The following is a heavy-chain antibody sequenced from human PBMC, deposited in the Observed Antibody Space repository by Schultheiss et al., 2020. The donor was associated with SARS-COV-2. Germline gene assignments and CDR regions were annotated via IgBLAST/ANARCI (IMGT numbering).Heavy chain of an antibody. CDR1: GFTFSSYG. Sequence: GGSLRLSCAASGFTFSSYGMHWVRQAPGKGLEWVAVISYDGSNKYYADSVKGRFTISRDNAKNSLYLQMNSLRAEDTALYYCARGFTRFGEFPKDWGQGTLVTVSS. CDR2: ISYDGSNK. CDR3: ARGFTRFGEFPKD. J-gene: IGHJ4*02. D-gene: IGHD3-10*01. V-gene: IGHV3-30*03.